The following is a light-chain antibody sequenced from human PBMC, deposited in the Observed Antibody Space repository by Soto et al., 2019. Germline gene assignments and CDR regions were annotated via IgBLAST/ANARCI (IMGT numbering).Light chain of an antibody. V-gene: IGLV2-14*03. CDR3: SSYTSSSTPVV. J-gene: IGLJ2*01. CDR2: DVS. CDR1: GSDVGGYNY. Sequence: QSVLTQPASVSGSPGQSITISCTGTGSDVGGYNYVSWYQQHPGKAPRLMIYDVSNRPSGVSNRFSGSKSGNTASLTISGLQAEDEADYYCSSYTSSSTPVVFGGGTKLTVL.